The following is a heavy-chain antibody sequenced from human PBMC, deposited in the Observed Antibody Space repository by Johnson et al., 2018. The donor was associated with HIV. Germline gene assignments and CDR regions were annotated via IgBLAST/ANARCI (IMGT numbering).Heavy chain of an antibody. CDR2: ISRSGSTI. Sequence: QVQLVESGGGLVKPGGSLRLSCAASGFTFSDYYMTWIRQAPGKGLEWVSYISRSGSTIYYADSVRGLTISRDNSKNTLYLQLSSLRAEDTAVYYCARVAPAHDAFDIWGQGTMVTVSS. CDR1: GFTFSDYY. J-gene: IGHJ3*02. D-gene: IGHD2-2*01. CDR3: ARVAPAHDAFDI. V-gene: IGHV3-11*04.